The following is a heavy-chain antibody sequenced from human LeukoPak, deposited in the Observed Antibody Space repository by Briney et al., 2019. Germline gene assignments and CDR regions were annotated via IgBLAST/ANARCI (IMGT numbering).Heavy chain of an antibody. V-gene: IGHV3-30*18. CDR2: ISYDGSNK. CDR1: GFTFSSYG. CDR3: AKEITAMYYMDV. Sequence: PGGSLRLSCAASGFTFSSYGMHWVRQAPGKGLEWVAVISYDGSNKYYADSVKGRFTISRDNSKNTLYLQMNSLRAEDTAVYYCAKEITAMYYMDVWGKGTTVTVSS. J-gene: IGHJ6*03. D-gene: IGHD5-18*01.